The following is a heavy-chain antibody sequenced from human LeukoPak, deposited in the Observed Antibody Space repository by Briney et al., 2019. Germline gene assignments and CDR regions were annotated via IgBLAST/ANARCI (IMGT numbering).Heavy chain of an antibody. V-gene: IGHV3-21*01. CDR2: ISSSSSYI. D-gene: IGHD3-22*01. CDR1: GFTFSSHS. J-gene: IGHJ4*02. Sequence: GGSLRLSCAASGFTFSSHSMNWVRQAPGKGLEWVSSISSSSSYIYYADSVKGRFTISRDNAKNSLYLQMNSLRAEDTAVYYCARDLPYYYDSSGPGSFENWGQGTLVTVSS. CDR3: ARDLPYYYDSSGPGSFEN.